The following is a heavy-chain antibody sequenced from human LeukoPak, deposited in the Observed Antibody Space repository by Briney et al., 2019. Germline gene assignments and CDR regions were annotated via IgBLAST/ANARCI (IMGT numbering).Heavy chain of an antibody. J-gene: IGHJ3*02. Sequence: PGGSLRLSCAASGFSLSSYSINWVRQAPGKGLEWVSYISSAGGTIFYADSVKGRFTISRDNTKKSVFLQMNSLRAEDTAVYYCARDGPAGLFDAFDIWGQGTMVTVSS. CDR3: ARDGPAGLFDAFDI. V-gene: IGHV3-48*04. CDR1: GFSLSSYS. D-gene: IGHD3-22*01. CDR2: ISSAGGTI.